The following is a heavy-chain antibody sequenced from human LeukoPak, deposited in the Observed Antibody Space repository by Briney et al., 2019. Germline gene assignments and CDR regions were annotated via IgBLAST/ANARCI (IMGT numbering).Heavy chain of an antibody. V-gene: IGHV5-51*01. CDR3: ARSAGGTMIVVGLMTRADFDY. J-gene: IGHJ4*02. Sequence: GESLKISCKGSGYSFTSYWIGWVREMPGKGLEWMGIIYPGDSDTRYSPSFQGQVTISADKSISTAYLQWSSLKASDTAMYYCARSAGGTMIVVGLMTRADFDYWGQGTLVTVSS. CDR1: GYSFTSYW. D-gene: IGHD3-22*01. CDR2: IYPGDSDT.